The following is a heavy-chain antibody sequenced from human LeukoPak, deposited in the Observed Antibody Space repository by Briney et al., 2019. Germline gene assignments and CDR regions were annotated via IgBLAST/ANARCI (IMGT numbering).Heavy chain of an antibody. CDR1: GGSFSGYY. D-gene: IGHD3-10*01. CDR3: ARAYYYGSGRYYNVSRFFDY. V-gene: IGHV4-34*01. Sequence: SETLSLTCAVYGGSFSGYYWSWIRQPPGKGLEWIGEINHSGSTNYNPSPKSRVTISVDTSKNQFSMKMSCVPAAYTAVYYCARAYYYGSGRYYNVSRFFDYWGQGTLVTVSS. CDR2: INHSGST. J-gene: IGHJ4*02.